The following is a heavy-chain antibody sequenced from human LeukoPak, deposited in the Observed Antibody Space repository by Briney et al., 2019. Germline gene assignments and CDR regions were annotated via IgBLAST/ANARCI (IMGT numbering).Heavy chain of an antibody. Sequence: GGSLRLSCAASGFTFSSYEMNWVRQAPGKGLEWVSYISSSGSTIYYADSVKGRFTISRDNSKNTLYLQMNSLRAEDTAVYYCAKDYRFYASGSHMDVWGKGTTVTISS. CDR1: GFTFSSYE. J-gene: IGHJ6*03. V-gene: IGHV3-48*03. D-gene: IGHD3-10*01. CDR3: AKDYRFYASGSHMDV. CDR2: ISSSGSTI.